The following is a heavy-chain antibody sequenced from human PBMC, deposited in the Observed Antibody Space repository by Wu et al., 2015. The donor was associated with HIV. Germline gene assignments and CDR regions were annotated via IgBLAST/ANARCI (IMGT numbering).Heavy chain of an antibody. CDR3: ARDQGPGRGKGLDY. D-gene: IGHD3-16*01. Sequence: QVQLVQSGAEVKKPGASVKVSCKASGYNFTTYDMHWVRQASGQGLEWMGWINPNNGGTSYAQKFQDRATITRDTSTGVVYLGLIGLRSADTAVYFCARDQGPGRGKGLDYWGRGSLVTVSS. J-gene: IGHJ4*02. CDR1: GYNFTTYD. CDR2: INPNNGGT. V-gene: IGHV1-2*02.